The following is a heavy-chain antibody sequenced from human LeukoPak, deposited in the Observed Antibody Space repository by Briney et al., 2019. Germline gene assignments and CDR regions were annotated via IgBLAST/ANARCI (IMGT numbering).Heavy chain of an antibody. CDR2: IYNGGHT. Sequence: GVSLRLSCIASGFTVSSNYMTWVRQAPGKGLQWVSIIYNGGHTYYADSVKGRFTISRDNSKNTLYLQMNSLRAGDTAVYYCAKAHSSGYQWDAFDIWGQGTMVTVSS. CDR3: AKAHSSGYQWDAFDI. D-gene: IGHD3-22*01. V-gene: IGHV3-53*01. J-gene: IGHJ3*02. CDR1: GFTVSSNY.